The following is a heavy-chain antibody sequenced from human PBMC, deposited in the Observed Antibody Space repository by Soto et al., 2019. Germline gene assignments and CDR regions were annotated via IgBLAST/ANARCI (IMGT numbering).Heavy chain of an antibody. CDR2: IYYSGST. CDR3: ARVWGGAFDF. Sequence: QVQLQESGPGLVKPSETLSLTCTVSGGSISSYYWSWIRQPPGKGLEWIGYIYYSGSTNYNPSLKSRVTISVDPSQSPFSLKLGSVTAADTAVYYCARVWGGAFDFWGQGTMVTVSS. D-gene: IGHD3-10*01. J-gene: IGHJ3*01. V-gene: IGHV4-59*01. CDR1: GGSISSYY.